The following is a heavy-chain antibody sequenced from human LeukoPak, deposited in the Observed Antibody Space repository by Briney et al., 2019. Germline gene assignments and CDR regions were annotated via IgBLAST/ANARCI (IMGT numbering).Heavy chain of an antibody. V-gene: IGHV3-30-3*02. J-gene: IGHJ5*02. CDR3: AQGASFDP. Sequence: GGSLRLSCAASGFTFSSYAMHWIRQAPGKGLEWVAVISYDGSNKYYADSVKGRFTISRDNSKNTLYLQMNSLRAEDTAVYYCAQGASFDPWGQGTLVTVSS. CDR2: ISYDGSNK. CDR1: GFTFSSYA.